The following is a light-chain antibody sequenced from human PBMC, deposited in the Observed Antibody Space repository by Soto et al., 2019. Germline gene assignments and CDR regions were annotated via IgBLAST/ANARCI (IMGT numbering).Light chain of an antibody. J-gene: IGKJ5*01. CDR1: QSVSSSY. Sequence: EIVLAQSPGTLSLPPGERATLSCRASQSVSSSYLAWYQQKPGQAPRPLIYAASRRATGIPDRFSGSGSGTDFTLTISGLEPEDFAVYYCQQYNNWPRTFGQGTRLEI. V-gene: IGKV3-20*01. CDR3: QQYNNWPRT. CDR2: AAS.